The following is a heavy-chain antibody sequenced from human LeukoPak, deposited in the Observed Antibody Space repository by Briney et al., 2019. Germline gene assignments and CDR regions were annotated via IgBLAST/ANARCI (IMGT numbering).Heavy chain of an antibody. V-gene: IGHV3-53*01. CDR2: IYSGGST. Sequence: GSLRLSCAASGFTVSSNYMSWVRQAPGKGLEWVSVIYSGGSTYYADSVKGRFTISRDNSKNTLYLQMNSLRAEDTAVYYCARSVSSRFTSPRRPYYFDSWGQGTLVTVSS. J-gene: IGHJ4*02. D-gene: IGHD2-2*01. CDR1: GFTVSSNY. CDR3: ARSVSSRFTSPRRPYYFDS.